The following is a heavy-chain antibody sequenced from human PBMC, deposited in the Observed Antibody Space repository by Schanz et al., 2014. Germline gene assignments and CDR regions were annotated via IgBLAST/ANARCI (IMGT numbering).Heavy chain of an antibody. Sequence: QVQLQESGPGLVKPSQTLSLTCAVSGGSIRSGGYSWNWIRQPPGKGLEWIGFIFYTGSTYYYPTLKSRVTMSVDTSKNQFSLNLPSVTAADTAVYFCVRGGYGDYAGDSWGQGILVTVSS. D-gene: IGHD4-17*01. CDR3: VRGGYGDYAGDS. CDR2: IFYTGST. V-gene: IGHV4-30-4*07. CDR1: GGSIRSGGYS. J-gene: IGHJ4*02.